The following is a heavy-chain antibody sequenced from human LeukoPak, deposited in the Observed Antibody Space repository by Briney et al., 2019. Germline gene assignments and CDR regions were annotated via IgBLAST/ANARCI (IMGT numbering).Heavy chain of an antibody. CDR2: INPNSGGT. Sequence: ASVKVSCKASGYTFTGYYMHWVRQAPGQGLEWMGRINPNSGGTNYAQKFQGRVTMTRDTSISTAYMELSRLRSDDTAVYYFARDPDYTITMVRGSPGDYWGQGTLVTVSS. CDR1: GYTFTGYY. J-gene: IGHJ4*02. CDR3: ARDPDYTITMVRGSPGDY. V-gene: IGHV1-2*06. D-gene: IGHD3-10*01.